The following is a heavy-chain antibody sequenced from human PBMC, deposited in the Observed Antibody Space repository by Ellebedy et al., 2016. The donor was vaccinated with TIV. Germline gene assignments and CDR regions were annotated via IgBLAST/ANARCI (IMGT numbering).Heavy chain of an antibody. D-gene: IGHD3-22*01. V-gene: IGHV3-30-3*01. J-gene: IGHJ2*01. Sequence: GESLKISCAASGFTFSSYAMHWVRQAPGKGLEWVAVISYDGSNKYYADSVKGRFTISRDNSKNTLYLQMNSLRAEDTAVYYCARDSGYYDSSGYYRVEYFDLWGRGTLVTVSS. CDR3: ARDSGYYDSSGYYRVEYFDL. CDR2: ISYDGSNK. CDR1: GFTFSSYA.